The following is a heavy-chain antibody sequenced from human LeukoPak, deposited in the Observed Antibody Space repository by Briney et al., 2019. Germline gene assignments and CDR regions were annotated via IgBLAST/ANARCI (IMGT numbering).Heavy chain of an antibody. J-gene: IGHJ4*02. CDR3: ARDHNYAVDY. Sequence: GGSLRLSCAASGFTFTTSSMSGVRQSPGKGLEWVSYITTSSSTISYADSVKGRFTISRDSAKNSLYLQMNSLRDEDTAVYYCARDHNYAVDYRGQGTLVTVSS. V-gene: IGHV3-48*02. D-gene: IGHD5-24*01. CDR1: GFTFTTSS. CDR2: ITTSSSTI.